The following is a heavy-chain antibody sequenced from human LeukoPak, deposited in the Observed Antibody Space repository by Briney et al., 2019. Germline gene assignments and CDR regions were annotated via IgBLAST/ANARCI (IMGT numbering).Heavy chain of an antibody. J-gene: IGHJ4*02. CDR1: GGSFSSAGDY. CDR3: ARQDWQSYHFDY. D-gene: IGHD3/OR15-3a*01. CDR2: IDYRGNT. Sequence: PSQTLSLTCTVSGGSFSSAGDYWSWIRQHPGKGLEWIGYIDYRGNTFYNPSLQSRVTISVDMSKAQFSLNLSSVTAADTAIYYCARQDWQSYHFDYWGQGTLVTVSS. V-gene: IGHV4-31*03.